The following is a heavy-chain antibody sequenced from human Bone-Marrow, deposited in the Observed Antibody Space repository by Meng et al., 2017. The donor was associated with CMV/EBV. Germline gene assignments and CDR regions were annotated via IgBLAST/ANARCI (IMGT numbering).Heavy chain of an antibody. V-gene: IGHV3-7*01. CDR1: GFTFSSYW. J-gene: IGHJ4*02. D-gene: IGHD1-26*01. CDR2: IKQDGSEK. CDR3: ARERASWVGATSYFDY. Sequence: GESLKISCAASGFTFSSYWMSWVRQAPGKGLEWVANIKQDGSEKYYVDSVKGRFTISRDNAKNSLYLQMNSLRAEDTAVYYCARERASWVGATSYFDYWGQGTLVTVSS.